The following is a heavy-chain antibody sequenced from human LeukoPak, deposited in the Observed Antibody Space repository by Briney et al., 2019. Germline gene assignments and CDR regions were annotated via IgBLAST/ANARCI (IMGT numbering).Heavy chain of an antibody. CDR1: GFTFSNYA. CDR2: LRGDGET. CDR3: ARELRDIAVAGSDAFDI. D-gene: IGHD6-19*01. J-gene: IGHJ3*02. Sequence: GGSLRLSCAASGFTFSNYAMSWVRQAPAGGLEWVSSLRGDGETFYADSVKGRFTISRDNSKNTLYLQMNSLRAEDTAVYYCARELRDIAVAGSDAFDIWGQGTMVTASS. V-gene: IGHV3-23*01.